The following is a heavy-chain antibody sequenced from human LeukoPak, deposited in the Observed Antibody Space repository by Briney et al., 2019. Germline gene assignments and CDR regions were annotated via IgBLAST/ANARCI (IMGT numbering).Heavy chain of an antibody. D-gene: IGHD1-7*01. CDR3: ARKAQYNGHYPLDY. V-gene: IGHV3-74*01. CDR1: GNYW. J-gene: IGHJ4*02. Sequence: GGSLRLSCAASGNYWMHWVRQAPGKGLVWVSHVNSDGSWTSHADSVKGRFTISKDNAKNTLFLQMNSLRAEDTALYFCARKAQYNGHYPLDYWGQGTLVTVSS. CDR2: VNSDGSWT.